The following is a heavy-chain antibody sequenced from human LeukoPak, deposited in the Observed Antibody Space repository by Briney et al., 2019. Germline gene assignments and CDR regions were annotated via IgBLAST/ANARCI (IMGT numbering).Heavy chain of an antibody. CDR3: ALWSSGSTD. CDR1: GFTFSSYA. CDR2: ISGSGGST. J-gene: IGHJ4*02. D-gene: IGHD6-19*01. V-gene: IGHV3-23*01. Sequence: PGGSLRLSRAASGFTFSSYAMSGVRQAPGKGLEWVSAISGSGGSTYYADSVKGRFTISRDNSKNTLYLQMNSLRAEDTAVYYCALWSSGSTDWGQGTLDTVSS.